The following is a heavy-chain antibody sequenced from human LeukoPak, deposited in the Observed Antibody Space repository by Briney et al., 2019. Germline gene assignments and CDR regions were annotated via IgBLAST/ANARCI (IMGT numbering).Heavy chain of an antibody. CDR1: GYSISSGYY. D-gene: IGHD3-16*01. Sequence: SETLSLTCAVSGYSISSGYYWGWIRQPPGKGLEWIGSIYYSGSTYYNPSLKSRVTISVDTSKNQFSLKLSSVTAADTAVYYCARLRLRLRFFGYWGQGTLVTVSS. CDR2: IYYSGST. J-gene: IGHJ4*02. CDR3: ARLRLRLRFFGY. V-gene: IGHV4-38-2*01.